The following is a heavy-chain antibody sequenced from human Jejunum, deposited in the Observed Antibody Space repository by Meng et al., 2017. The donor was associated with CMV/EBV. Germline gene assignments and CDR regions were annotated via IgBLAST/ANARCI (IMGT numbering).Heavy chain of an antibody. CDR3: ARGQRSYSGSYPEWFDP. J-gene: IGHJ5*02. D-gene: IGHD1-26*01. Sequence: QGQLQSSGPGLVKPSQTPSLTCTVPGGSISSGDYYWSWIRQPPGKGLEWIGCIYYSGSTYYNPSLKGRVTISVDTSKNQFSLNLSSVTAADTAVYYCARGQRSYSGSYPEWFDPWGQGTLVTVSS. CDR1: GGSISSGDYY. V-gene: IGHV4-30-4*01. CDR2: IYYSGST.